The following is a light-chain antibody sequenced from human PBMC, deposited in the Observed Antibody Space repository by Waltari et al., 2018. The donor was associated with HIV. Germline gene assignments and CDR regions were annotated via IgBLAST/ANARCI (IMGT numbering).Light chain of an antibody. Sequence: QSALTHPSSLSGSPGPSFPISCTETGGAVGGFAFVSWYQQYPGTVPKVIISDVTNRPSGVSSRFSGSKSGNTASLTISGLQGEDEADYYCASYTHSSTLVFGGGTKLTVL. V-gene: IGLV2-14*01. J-gene: IGLJ3*02. CDR2: DVT. CDR3: ASYTHSSTLV. CDR1: GGAVGGFAF.